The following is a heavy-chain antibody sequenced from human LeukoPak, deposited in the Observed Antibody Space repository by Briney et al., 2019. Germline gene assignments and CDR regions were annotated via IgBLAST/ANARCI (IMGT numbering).Heavy chain of an antibody. J-gene: IGHJ1*01. Sequence: GRSLRLSCAASGLTVSSNYMSWVRQAPGKGLEWVSVIYSSGSTYYEDSVKGRFTISRDNSKNTLYFQMNSLRAEDTAVYYCARSTVTPFAEYFQHWGQGTLVTVSS. D-gene: IGHD4-17*01. CDR1: GLTVSSNY. CDR2: IYSSGST. V-gene: IGHV3-53*01. CDR3: ARSTVTPFAEYFQH.